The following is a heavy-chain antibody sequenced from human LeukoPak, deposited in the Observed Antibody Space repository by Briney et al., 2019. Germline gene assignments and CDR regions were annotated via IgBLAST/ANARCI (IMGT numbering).Heavy chain of an antibody. J-gene: IGHJ6*02. V-gene: IGHV3-48*03. CDR1: GFTFSSYE. Sequence: PGGSLRLSCAASGFTFSSYEMNWVREAPGKGLEWGSYISSSGSTIYYADSVKGRLTISRDNAKNPLYLQMNSLRGEDTAVYYCARDRAEHVWGQGTTVTVSS. CDR2: ISSSGSTI. CDR3: ARDRAEHV.